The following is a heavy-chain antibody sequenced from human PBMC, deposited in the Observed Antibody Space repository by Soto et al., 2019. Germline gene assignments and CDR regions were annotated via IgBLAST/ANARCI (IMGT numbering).Heavy chain of an antibody. CDR3: ARSGVTGIVIPSHWFDP. J-gene: IGHJ5*02. CDR2: ISSSGST. V-gene: IGHV4-31*03. D-gene: IGHD2-21*02. CDR1: GDSIGGVGY. Sequence: LSLTCTVSGDSIGGVGYWSWIRQFPGRGLEWIGCISSSGSTYYNPALNNRISLSLDTSQNQISLKLLSVTAADTAIYYRARSGVTGIVIPSHWFDPWGQGTLVTVSS.